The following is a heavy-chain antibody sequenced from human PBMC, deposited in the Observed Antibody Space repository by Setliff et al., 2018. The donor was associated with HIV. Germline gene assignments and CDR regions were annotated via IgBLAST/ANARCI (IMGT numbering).Heavy chain of an antibody. CDR1: GYTFTDYY. Sequence: GSVKVSCKASGYTFTDYYIHWVRQAPGQGLEWIGWIYPNTGGTNYAQKFQGRVTLTRDTSISTAHMEVTRLTSDDTAVYYCARDRGRYGDYRDFDYWGQGALVTVSS. J-gene: IGHJ4*02. CDR3: ARDRGRYGDYRDFDY. V-gene: IGHV1-2*02. CDR2: IYPNTGGT. D-gene: IGHD4-17*01.